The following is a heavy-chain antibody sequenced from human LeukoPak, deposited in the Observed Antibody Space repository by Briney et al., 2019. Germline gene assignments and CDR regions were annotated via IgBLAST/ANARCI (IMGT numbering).Heavy chain of an antibody. D-gene: IGHD6-13*01. CDR2: INHSGST. CDR1: GGSFSGLH. J-gene: IGHJ4*02. V-gene: IGHV4-34*01. Sequence: SETLSLTCAVYGGSFSGLHWLWPRPPTGKGLEWIGEINHSGSTNYNPYLKSRVTISVDTSKNQFSLKLSSVTAADTAVYYCAREAAAAGRGDYWGQGTLVTVSS. CDR3: AREAAAAGRGDY.